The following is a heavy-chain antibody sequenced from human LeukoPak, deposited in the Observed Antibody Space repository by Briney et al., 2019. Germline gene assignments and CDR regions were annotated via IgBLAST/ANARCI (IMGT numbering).Heavy chain of an antibody. Sequence: GGSLRLSCAAPGFTFSSTWMSWVRQAPGKGREWVSNIKEDGGEKNYVDSVKGRFIISRDNVKNSLYLQMNSLRDEDTAVYYCARDFGYCRGGSCYTRMDVWGKGTTVTVSS. D-gene: IGHD2-15*01. CDR3: ARDFGYCRGGSCYTRMDV. CDR1: GFTFSSTW. V-gene: IGHV3-7*01. CDR2: IKEDGGEK. J-gene: IGHJ6*03.